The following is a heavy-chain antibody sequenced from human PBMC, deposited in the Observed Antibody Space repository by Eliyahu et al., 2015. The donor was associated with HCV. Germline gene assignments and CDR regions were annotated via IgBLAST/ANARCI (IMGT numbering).Heavy chain of an antibody. CDR2: LLXWDH. V-gene: IGHV4-39*01. CDR1: WLXQQKCLF. Sequence: QLHLQESGPGLVKPFGDPVPRLHCFWWLXQQKCLFLGLDPPAPREGAGVDWEYLLXWDHYYNPSLRSRVTISVDTSKNQFSLKVTSMTAADTAVYYCARLGAAPATVDPWGQGTLVTVSS. CDR3: ARLGAAPATVDP. J-gene: IGHJ5*02. D-gene: IGHD2-15*01.